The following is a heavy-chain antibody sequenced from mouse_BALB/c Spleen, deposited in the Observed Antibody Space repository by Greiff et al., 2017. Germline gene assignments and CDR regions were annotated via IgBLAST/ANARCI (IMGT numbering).Heavy chain of an antibody. CDR1: GYSITSDYA. CDR2: ISYSGST. J-gene: IGHJ4*01. D-gene: IGHD2-3*01. CDR3: ARGGDGYYGWYAMDY. Sequence: EVKLMESGPGLVKPSQSLSLTCTVTGYSITSDYAWNWIRQFPGNKLEWMGYISYSGSTSYNPSLKSRISITRDTSKNQFFLQLNSVTTEDTATYYCARGGDGYYGWYAMDYWGQGTSVTVSS. V-gene: IGHV3-2*02.